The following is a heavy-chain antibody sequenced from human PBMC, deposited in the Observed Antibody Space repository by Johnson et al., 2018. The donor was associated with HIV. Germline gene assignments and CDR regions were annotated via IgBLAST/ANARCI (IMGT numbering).Heavy chain of an antibody. CDR1: GFAFGSYW. CDR3: ASSTVMMTDDAFDS. D-gene: IGHD4-11*01. J-gene: IGHJ3*02. V-gene: IGHV3-7*05. CDR2: INQYGSEE. Sequence: AQLVESGGGLVQPGGSLRLSCAASGFAFGSYWMHWVRQAPGKGLQWVANINQYGSEEYYVDSVKGRFTISRDNAKNSMYLQMNTLNAEDTAVYYCASSTVMMTDDAFDSWGQGTVVTVSP.